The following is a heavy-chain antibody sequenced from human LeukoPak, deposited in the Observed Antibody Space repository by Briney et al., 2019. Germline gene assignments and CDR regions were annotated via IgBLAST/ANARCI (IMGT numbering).Heavy chain of an antibody. J-gene: IGHJ4*02. CDR3: ASNGYYSVDY. CDR2: IYHSGST. D-gene: IGHD2/OR15-2a*01. Sequence: SETRSLTCAVSSGSITSNWWSWVRQPPGKGLEWIGEIYHSGSTTYNPSLKSRVTISIDTSKTQFSLKLSSVTAADTAVYYCASNGYYSVDYWGQGTLVTVSS. V-gene: IGHV4-4*02. CDR1: SGSITSNW.